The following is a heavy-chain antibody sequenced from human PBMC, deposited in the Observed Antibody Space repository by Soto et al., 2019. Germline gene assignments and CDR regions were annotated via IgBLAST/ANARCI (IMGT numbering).Heavy chain of an antibody. Sequence: EVRLEEAGGGFVQPAGSLRVSCSGSGFIFSSFWMHWVRQGPGKGLEWVSRINGDGASLAYAESVKGRFSISRDNVKNTLHLQMNSLGVDDTAVYFCAREGSLGLDVWGRGTTVTVSS. V-gene: IGHV3-74*03. CDR1: GFIFSSFW. CDR3: AREGSLGLDV. J-gene: IGHJ6*02. CDR2: INGDGASL. D-gene: IGHD3-10*01.